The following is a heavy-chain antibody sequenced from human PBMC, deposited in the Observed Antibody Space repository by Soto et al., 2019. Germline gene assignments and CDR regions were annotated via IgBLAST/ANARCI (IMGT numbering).Heavy chain of an antibody. CDR1: GGSISSYY. CDR3: ARRRAVACPRADAFDV. D-gene: IGHD6-19*01. Sequence: QVQLQESGPGLVKPSETLSLTCTVSGGSISSYYWRWIRQPPGKGLEWIGYIYYSGSTSYNPTLRIRFSISVDTSKNHFHLKLSSVTAADSAVYYCARRRAVACPRADAFDVWGQVTMVTVSS. J-gene: IGHJ3*01. V-gene: IGHV4-59*08. CDR2: IYYSGST.